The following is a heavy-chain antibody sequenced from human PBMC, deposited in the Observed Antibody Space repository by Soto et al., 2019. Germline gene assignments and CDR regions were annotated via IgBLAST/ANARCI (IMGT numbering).Heavy chain of an antibody. D-gene: IGHD3-16*01. CDR2: ISAYNGHT. Sequence: QVQLVQSGPEVKKPGASVKVSCKASGYTFTNYGFNWVRQAPGQGLEWMGWISAYNGHTRHSQIFQARVIMTTDTSTSTAYMELRSLTSDDTAVYYYAREGAGINPLGYWGQGTLVTVSS. J-gene: IGHJ4*02. CDR1: GYTFTNYG. CDR3: AREGAGINPLGY. V-gene: IGHV1-18*01.